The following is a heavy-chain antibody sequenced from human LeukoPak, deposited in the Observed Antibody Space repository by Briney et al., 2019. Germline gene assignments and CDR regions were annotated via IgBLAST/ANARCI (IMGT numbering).Heavy chain of an antibody. Sequence: PSETPSLTCTVSGGSISSGSYYWSWIRQPAGKGLEWIGRIYTSGSTNYNPSLKSRVTISVDTSKNQFSLKLSSVTAADTAVYYCARDGYGGNPDYWGQGTLVTVSS. CDR3: ARDGYGGNPDY. CDR1: GGSISSGSYY. CDR2: IYTSGST. J-gene: IGHJ4*02. V-gene: IGHV4-61*02. D-gene: IGHD4/OR15-4a*01.